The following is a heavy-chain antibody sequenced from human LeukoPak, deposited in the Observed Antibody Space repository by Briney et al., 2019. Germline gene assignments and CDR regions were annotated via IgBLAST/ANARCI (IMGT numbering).Heavy chain of an antibody. Sequence: PGGSLRLSCAASGFTFSSYSMNWVRQAPGKGLEWVSSISSSSSYIYYADSVKGRFTISRDNAKNSLYLQMNSLRAEDTAVYYCARHSTIAVAGHDAFDIWGQGTMVTVSS. CDR3: ARHSTIAVAGHDAFDI. D-gene: IGHD6-19*01. J-gene: IGHJ3*02. CDR1: GFTFSSYS. V-gene: IGHV3-21*01. CDR2: ISSSSSYI.